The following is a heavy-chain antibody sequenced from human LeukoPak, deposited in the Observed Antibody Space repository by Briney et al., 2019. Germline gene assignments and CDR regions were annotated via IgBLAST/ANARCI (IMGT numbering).Heavy chain of an antibody. CDR2: IHYSGST. Sequence: SETLSLTCTVSGGSISSSSYYWGWIRQPPGKGLEWIGSIHYSGSTNYNPSLKSRVTISVDKSKNQFSLKLSSVTAADTAVYYCARGSGWFDPWGQGTLVTVSS. J-gene: IGHJ5*02. CDR1: GGSISSSSYY. V-gene: IGHV4-39*07. CDR3: ARGSGWFDP.